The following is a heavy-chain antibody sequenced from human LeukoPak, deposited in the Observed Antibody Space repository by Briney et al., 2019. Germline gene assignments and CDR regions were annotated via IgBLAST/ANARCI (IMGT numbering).Heavy chain of an antibody. V-gene: IGHV1-69*13. CDR1: GGTFSSYA. D-gene: IGHD2-2*01. Sequence: ASVKVSCKASGGTFSSYAISWVRQAPGQGLEWMGGIIPIFGTANYAQKFQGRVTITADESTSTAYMELSSLRSEDTAVYYCARRQEDIVVVPALTYYYYYYMDVWGKGTTVTVSS. CDR2: IIPIFGTA. J-gene: IGHJ6*03. CDR3: ARRQEDIVVVPALTYYYYYYMDV.